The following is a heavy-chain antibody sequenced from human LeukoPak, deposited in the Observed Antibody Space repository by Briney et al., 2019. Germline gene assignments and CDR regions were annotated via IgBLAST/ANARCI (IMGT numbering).Heavy chain of an antibody. Sequence: ASVKVSCKASGGTFSSYAISWVRQAPGQGLEWMGRIIPILGIANYAQKFQGRVTITADKSTSTAYMELSSLRSEDTAVYYCAKDRGMKPFNIAAAGTIVDYWGQGTLVTVSS. CDR3: AKDRGMKPFNIAAAGTIVDY. D-gene: IGHD6-13*01. V-gene: IGHV1-69*04. CDR2: IIPILGIA. CDR1: GGTFSSYA. J-gene: IGHJ4*02.